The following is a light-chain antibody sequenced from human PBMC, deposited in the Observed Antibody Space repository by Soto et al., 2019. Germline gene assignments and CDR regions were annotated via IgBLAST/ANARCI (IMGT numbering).Light chain of an antibody. CDR2: DVS. J-gene: IGLJ2*01. CDR1: SSDVGGYNF. V-gene: IGLV2-14*03. Sequence: QSALTQPASVSGSPGQSITITCTGASSDVGGYNFVSWYQQRPGKAPKLMIYDVSDRPSGVSNRFSGSKSGNTASLAISGIQAEDEADYYCSSYTNSGTNVVFGGGTKLTVL. CDR3: SSYTNSGTNVV.